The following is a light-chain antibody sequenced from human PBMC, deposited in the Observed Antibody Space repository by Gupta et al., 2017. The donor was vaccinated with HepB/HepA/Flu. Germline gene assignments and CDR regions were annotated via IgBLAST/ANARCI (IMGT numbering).Light chain of an antibody. CDR2: EVS. CDR1: ESSLASNGKTY. V-gene: IGKV2D-29*01. Sequence: DIVMTQTPLSLSVTPGQPASISCKSSESSLASNGKTYLYWYLQKSGQPPQLLIYEVSNRVSGVPDRFSGSGSGTDFTLKISLVEAEDVGTYYCNQSIQHRKTFGQGTKVEI. J-gene: IGKJ1*01. CDR3: NQSIQHRKT.